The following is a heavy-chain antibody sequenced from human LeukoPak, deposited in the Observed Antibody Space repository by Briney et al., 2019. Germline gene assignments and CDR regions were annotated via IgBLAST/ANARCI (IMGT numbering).Heavy chain of an antibody. CDR2: ISWNSGSI. CDR3: ARDQITGTTGFFDP. CDR1: GFTFDDYA. J-gene: IGHJ5*02. D-gene: IGHD1-14*01. V-gene: IGHV3-9*01. Sequence: GGSLRLSCAASGFTFDDYAMHWVRQAPGKGLEWVSGISWNSGSIGYADSVKGRFTISRDNAKNSLYLQMNSLRAEDTAVYYCARDQITGTTGFFDPWGQGTLVTVSS.